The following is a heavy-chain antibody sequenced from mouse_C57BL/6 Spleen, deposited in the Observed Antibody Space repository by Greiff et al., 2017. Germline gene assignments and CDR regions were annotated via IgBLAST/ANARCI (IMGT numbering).Heavy chain of an antibody. CDR3: AKTGPYAMDY. J-gene: IGHJ4*01. V-gene: IGHV14-1*01. D-gene: IGHD4-1*01. CDR2: IDPEDGDT. Sequence: EVQLQQSGAELVRPGASVKLSCTASGFNIKDYYMPWVKQRPEQGLEWIGRIDPEDGDTEYAPKFKGKATLTADKSSSTAYMQLSSLTSEDSAVYFCAKTGPYAMDYWGQGTSVTVSS. CDR1: GFNIKDYY.